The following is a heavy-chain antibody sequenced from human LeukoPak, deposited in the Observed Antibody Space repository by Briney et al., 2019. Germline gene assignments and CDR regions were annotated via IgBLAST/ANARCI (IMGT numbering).Heavy chain of an antibody. CDR3: ARQPMVRGVITHFDY. V-gene: IGHV4-4*02. Sequence: SGTLSLTCAVSGGSISSSNWWSWVRQPPGKGLEWIGEIYHSGSTNYNPSLKSRVTISVDKSKNQFSLKLSSVTAADTAVYYCARQPMVRGVITHFDYWGQGTLVTVSS. CDR2: IYHSGST. CDR1: GGSISSSNW. D-gene: IGHD3-10*01. J-gene: IGHJ4*02.